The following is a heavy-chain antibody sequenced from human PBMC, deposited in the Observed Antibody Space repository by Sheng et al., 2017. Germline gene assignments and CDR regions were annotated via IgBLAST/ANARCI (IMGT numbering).Heavy chain of an antibody. D-gene: IGHD6-13*01. CDR3: ARERLAAAGSTSYFDY. J-gene: IGHJ4*02. V-gene: IGHV3-64*01. CDR2: ISSNGGST. Sequence: EVQLVESGGGLVQPGGSLRLSCAASGFTFSSYAMHWVRQAPGKGLEYVSAISSNGGSTYYANSVKGRFTISRDNSKNTLYLQMGSLRAEDMAVYYCARERLAAAGSTSYFDYWGQGTLVTVSS. CDR1: GFTFSSYA.